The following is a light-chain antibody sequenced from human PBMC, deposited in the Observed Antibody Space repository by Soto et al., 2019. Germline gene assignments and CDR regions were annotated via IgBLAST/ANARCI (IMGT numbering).Light chain of an antibody. CDR2: GAS. CDR3: QQYYSIPFT. Sequence: DFVMTQAPDSLAVSLGERATINCKSSQSVLYNSNNKNHLGWFQQKPGHPPKLLIYGASFRPSGVPDRFSGSGSGTDFNLSISSLHAEDVAVYYCQQYYSIPFTFGQGTKLEI. J-gene: IGKJ2*01. CDR1: QSVLYNSNNKNH. V-gene: IGKV4-1*01.